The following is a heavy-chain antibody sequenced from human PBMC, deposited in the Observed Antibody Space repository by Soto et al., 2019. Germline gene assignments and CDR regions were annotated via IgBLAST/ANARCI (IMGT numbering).Heavy chain of an antibody. D-gene: IGHD2-2*02. CDR3: ARGGGYCSSTSCYRVSYYYYMDV. CDR2: INHSGST. Sequence: SETLSLTCAVYGGSFSGYYWSWIRQPPGKGLEWIGEINHSGSTNYNPSLKSRVTISVDTSKNQFSLKLSSVTAADTAVYYCARGGGYCSSTSCYRVSYYYYMDVWGKGTTVTVSS. J-gene: IGHJ6*03. V-gene: IGHV4-34*01. CDR1: GGSFSGYY.